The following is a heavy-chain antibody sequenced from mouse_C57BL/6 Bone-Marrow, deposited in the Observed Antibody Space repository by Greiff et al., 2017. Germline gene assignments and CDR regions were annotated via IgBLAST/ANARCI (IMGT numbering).Heavy chain of an antibody. CDR2: IDPENGDT. CDR3: TTWDPVHYYAMDY. D-gene: IGHD1-1*01. V-gene: IGHV14-4*01. J-gene: IGHJ4*01. Sequence: EVQLVESGAELGRPGASVKLSCTASGFNIKDDYMNWVKQRPEQGLEWIGWIDPENGDTEYASKFQGKATITADTSSNTAYLQLSSLTSEDTAVYYCTTWDPVHYYAMDYWGQGTSVTVSS. CDR1: GFNIKDDY.